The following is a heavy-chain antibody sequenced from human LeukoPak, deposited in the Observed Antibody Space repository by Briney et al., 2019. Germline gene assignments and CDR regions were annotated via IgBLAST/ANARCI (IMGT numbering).Heavy chain of an antibody. J-gene: IGHJ2*01. Sequence: SETLSLTCAVYGGSFSGYYWSWIRQPPGKGLEWIGEINHSGSTNYNPSLKSRVTISVDTSKNQFSLKLSSVTAADTAVYYCARGRSGWYKWYFDLWGRGTLVTASS. CDR3: ARGRSGWYKWYFDL. D-gene: IGHD6-19*01. CDR2: INHSGST. V-gene: IGHV4-34*01. CDR1: GGSFSGYY.